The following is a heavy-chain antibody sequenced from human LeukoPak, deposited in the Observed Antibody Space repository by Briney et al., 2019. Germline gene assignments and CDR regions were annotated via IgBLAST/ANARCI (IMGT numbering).Heavy chain of an antibody. CDR2: ISYSGIT. D-gene: IGHD1-7*01. CDR1: GDSISGSTFY. V-gene: IGHV4-39*07. J-gene: IGHJ4*02. CDR3: ARSRAYNWNYGH. Sequence: SETLSLTCAVSGDSISGSTFYWAWIRQPPGKGLEWIGSISYSGITNYNPSLKSRVTISVDTSKNQFSLKLSSVTAADTAVYYCARSRAYNWNYGHWGQGTLVTVSS.